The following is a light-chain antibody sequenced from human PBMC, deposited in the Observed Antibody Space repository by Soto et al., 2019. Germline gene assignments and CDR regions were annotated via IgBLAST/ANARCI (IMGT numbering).Light chain of an antibody. CDR2: AAS. V-gene: IGKV1-27*01. CDR1: QGISTY. CDR3: QKYNSVPLT. J-gene: IGKJ4*01. Sequence: DIQMTQSPSSLSASVGDRVTITCRASQGISTYLAWYQQKPGKVPKLLIYAASTLQSVVPSRFSGSGSGTDFTLTISSLQPEDVATYYCQKYNSVPLTFGGGTKVELQ.